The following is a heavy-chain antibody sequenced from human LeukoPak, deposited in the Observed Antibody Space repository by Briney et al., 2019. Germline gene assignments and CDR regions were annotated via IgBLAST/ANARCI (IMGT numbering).Heavy chain of an antibody. CDR3: ARDPNGDYIGTFDM. Sequence: GGCLRLSCAASEFTISSYGMSWVRQAPGKGLEWVASISGSGGSTQYVDSVQGRFAISRDNSKNTLYLQMNSLRVEDTAMYFCARDPNGDYIGTFDMRGRGTMVSASS. V-gene: IGHV3-23*01. CDR2: ISGSGGST. J-gene: IGHJ3*02. D-gene: IGHD4-17*01. CDR1: EFTISSYG.